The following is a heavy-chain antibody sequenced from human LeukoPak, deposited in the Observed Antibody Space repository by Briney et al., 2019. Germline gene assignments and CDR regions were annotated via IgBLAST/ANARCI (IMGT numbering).Heavy chain of an antibody. Sequence: GGSLRLSCAASGFTVSSNYMSWVRQAPGKGLEWVSVIYRGGSTYYADSVKGRFTISRDNSKNTVYIQMNSLRAEDTAVYYCARGHLYGSGSQSDYWGQGTLVTVSS. J-gene: IGHJ4*02. CDR1: GFTVSSNY. CDR3: ARGHLYGSGSQSDY. CDR2: IYRGGST. D-gene: IGHD3-10*01. V-gene: IGHV3-53*01.